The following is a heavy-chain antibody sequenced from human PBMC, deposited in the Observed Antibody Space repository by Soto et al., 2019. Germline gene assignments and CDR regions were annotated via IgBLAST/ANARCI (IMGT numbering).Heavy chain of an antibody. CDR3: ARGREQWLSPLPQQTFDY. J-gene: IGHJ4*02. V-gene: IGHV3-33*01. CDR2: TWFDGTNN. CDR1: GFTFDSYG. Sequence: GGSLRLSCSASGFTFDSYGMHWVRQAPGKGLEWLAVTWFDGTNNYYGDSVKGRFTISRDNSKNTLYLQMTSLRVEDTAVYYCARGREQWLSPLPQQTFDYWGQGTLVTVSS. D-gene: IGHD6-19*01.